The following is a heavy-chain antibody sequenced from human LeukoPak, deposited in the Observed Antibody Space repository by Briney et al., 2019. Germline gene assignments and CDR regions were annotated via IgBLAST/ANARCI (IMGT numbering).Heavy chain of an antibody. D-gene: IGHD6-13*01. J-gene: IGHJ4*02. CDR1: GASISSSH. CDR2: IYSIGTT. Sequence: SETLSLTCTVSGASISSSHWSWIRQPPGKGLEWIGYIYSIGTTNYNPSLKSRVTISVDTSKNQFSLRLTSVTAADTAVYYCAGGGHQQLILTWGQGALVTVSS. CDR3: AGGGHQQLILT. V-gene: IGHV4-4*09.